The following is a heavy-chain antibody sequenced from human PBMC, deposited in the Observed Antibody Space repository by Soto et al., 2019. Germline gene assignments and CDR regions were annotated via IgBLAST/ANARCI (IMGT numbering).Heavy chain of an antibody. CDR2: INSDGSST. Sequence: PGGSLRLSCAASGFTFSSYWMHWVRQAPGKGLVWVSRINSDGSSTSYADSVKGRFTISRDNAKNTLYLQMNSLRAEDTAVYYCARPKGMVYHYGMDVWGQGTTVTVSS. CDR1: GFTFSSYW. V-gene: IGHV3-74*01. D-gene: IGHD2-8*01. CDR3: ARPKGMVYHYGMDV. J-gene: IGHJ6*02.